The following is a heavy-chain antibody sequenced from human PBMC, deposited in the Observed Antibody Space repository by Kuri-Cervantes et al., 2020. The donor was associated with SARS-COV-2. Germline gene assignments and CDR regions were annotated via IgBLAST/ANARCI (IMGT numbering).Heavy chain of an antibody. D-gene: IGHD6-13*01. J-gene: IGHJ4*02. CDR2: INPSGGST. V-gene: IGHV1-46*01. CDR1: GYTFTSYD. Sequence: ASVKVSCKASGYTFTSYDINWVRQATGQGLEWMGIINPSGGSTSYAQKFQGRVTMTRDTSTSTVYMELSSLRSEDTAVYYCARAQEHNAQQLAGVDYWGQGTLVTVSS. CDR3: ARAQEHNAQQLAGVDY.